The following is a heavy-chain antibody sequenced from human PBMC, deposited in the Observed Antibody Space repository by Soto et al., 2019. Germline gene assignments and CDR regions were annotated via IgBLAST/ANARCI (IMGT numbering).Heavy chain of an antibody. CDR3: ARDVKDGYSYGPYYYYYGMDV. J-gene: IGHJ6*02. CDR1: GGSISSGDYY. D-gene: IGHD5-18*01. Sequence: SETLSPTCTVSGGSISSGDYYWSWIRQPPGKGLEWIGYIYYSGSTYYNPSLKSRVTISVDTSKNQFSLKLSSVTAADTAVYYCARDVKDGYSYGPYYYYYGMDVWGQGTTVTVSS. V-gene: IGHV4-30-4*01. CDR2: IYYSGST.